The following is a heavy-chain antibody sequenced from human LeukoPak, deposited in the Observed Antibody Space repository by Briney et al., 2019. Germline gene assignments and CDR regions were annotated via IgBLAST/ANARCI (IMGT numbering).Heavy chain of an antibody. J-gene: IGHJ4*02. CDR1: GFTFSDYY. V-gene: IGHV3-11*04. CDR2: ISSSGSSI. CDR3: ARDFSPRVWDSASLGSD. Sequence: GGSLRLSCAASGFTFSDYYMSWIRQAPGKGLEWVSYISSSGSSIYYADSVKGRFTISRDNAKNSLFLQMNSLRAEDTAVYYCARDFSPRVWDSASLGSDWGQGTLVTVSS. D-gene: IGHD6-6*01.